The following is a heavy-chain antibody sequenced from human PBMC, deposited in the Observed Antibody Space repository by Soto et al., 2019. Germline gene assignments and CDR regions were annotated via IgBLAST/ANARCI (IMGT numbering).Heavy chain of an antibody. CDR1: GGTFSSYA. CDR2: IIPIFGTA. CDR3: ATLVEMATITSYYGMDV. D-gene: IGHD5-12*01. J-gene: IGHJ6*02. V-gene: IGHV1-69*13. Sequence: ASVKVSCKASGGTFSSYAISWVRQAPGQGLEWMGGIIPIFGTANYAQKFQGRVTITADESTSTAYMELSSLRSEDTAVYYCATLVEMATITSYYGMDVWGQGTTVTVSS.